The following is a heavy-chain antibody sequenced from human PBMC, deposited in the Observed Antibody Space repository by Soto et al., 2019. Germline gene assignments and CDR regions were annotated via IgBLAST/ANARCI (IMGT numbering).Heavy chain of an antibody. CDR3: ARFTRGSSGDY. CDR2: IKEDGSDK. V-gene: IGHV3-7*01. CDR1: GFTFNTYW. J-gene: IGHJ4*02. Sequence: EVQLVESGGDLVQPGGSLRLSCVASGFTFNTYWMSWVRQAPGKGLEWVANIKEDGSDKYYVDSVKGRFTISRDNAKNLLYLQTNSLGAGDPAMYYCARFTRGSSGDYWGQGTLVTVSS. D-gene: IGHD6-25*01.